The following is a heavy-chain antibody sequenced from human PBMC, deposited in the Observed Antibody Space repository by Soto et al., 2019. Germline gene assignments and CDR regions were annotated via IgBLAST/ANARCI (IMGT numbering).Heavy chain of an antibody. CDR3: ARDMEYPQGMAV. Sequence: GGSLRLSCSASGFTFSSYSMNWVRQAPGKGLEWVSSISSSSSYIYYADSVKGRFTISRDNAKNSLYLQMNSLRAADTAVYYCARDMEYPQGMAVWGQGTTVTVSS. CDR1: GFTFSSYS. CDR2: ISSSSSYI. D-gene: IGHD2-2*01. V-gene: IGHV3-21*04. J-gene: IGHJ6*02.